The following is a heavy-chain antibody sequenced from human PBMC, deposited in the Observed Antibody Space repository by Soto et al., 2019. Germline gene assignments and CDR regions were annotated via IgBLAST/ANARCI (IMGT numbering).Heavy chain of an antibody. CDR2: IYYSGST. CDR3: AASKIFGVLYYYYGMDV. Sequence: SETLSLTCPVSGGSISSGGYYWSWIRQHPGKGLEWIGYIYYSGSTYYNPSLKSRVTISVDTSKNQFSLKLSSVTAADTAVYYCAASKIFGVLYYYYGMDVWGQGTTVTVSS. J-gene: IGHJ6*02. CDR1: GGSISSGGYY. V-gene: IGHV4-31*03. D-gene: IGHD3-3*01.